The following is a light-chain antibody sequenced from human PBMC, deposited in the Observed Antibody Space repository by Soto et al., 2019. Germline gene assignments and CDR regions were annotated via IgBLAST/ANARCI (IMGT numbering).Light chain of an antibody. CDR2: AAS. Sequence: DIQMTQSPSSLSASVGERVTMTCRASQSISSYLNWYQQKPGKAPKLLIYAASSLQSGVPSRFSGSGSGTDFTLTISSLQPEDFATYYCQQSYSTPRTFGQGTKVDI. CDR3: QQSYSTPRT. V-gene: IGKV1-39*01. J-gene: IGKJ1*01. CDR1: QSISSY.